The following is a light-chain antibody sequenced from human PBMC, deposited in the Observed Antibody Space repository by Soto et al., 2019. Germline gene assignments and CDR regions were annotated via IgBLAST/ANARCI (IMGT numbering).Light chain of an antibody. V-gene: IGLV1-40*01. J-gene: IGLJ1*01. Sequence: QSALXQPPSVSGAPVQRVTISCTGSSSNIGAGYDVHWYQQLPGTAPKLLIYGNSNRPSGVPDRFSGSKSGTSASLAITGLQAEDEADYYCQSYDSSLSGFYVFGTGTKVTVL. CDR1: SSNIGAGYD. CDR3: QSYDSSLSGFYV. CDR2: GNS.